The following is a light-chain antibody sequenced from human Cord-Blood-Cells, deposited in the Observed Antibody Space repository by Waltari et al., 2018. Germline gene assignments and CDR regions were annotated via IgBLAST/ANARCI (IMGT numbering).Light chain of an antibody. CDR2: EGS. V-gene: IGLV2-23*03. CDR3: CSYAGSSTF. Sequence: QSALTQPASVSGSPGQSITISCTGTSSDVGRYNLVSWYQQHPGKAPKLMIYEGSKWPSGVSNRFSGSKSGNTASLTISGLQAEDEADYYCCSYAGSSTFFGTGTKVTVL. J-gene: IGLJ1*01. CDR1: SSDVGRYNL.